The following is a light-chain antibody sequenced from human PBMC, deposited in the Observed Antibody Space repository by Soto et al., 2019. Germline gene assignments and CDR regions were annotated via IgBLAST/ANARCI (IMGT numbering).Light chain of an antibody. J-gene: IGKJ1*01. CDR2: GAS. CDR1: QSVNSNY. Sequence: EIVLTQSPGTLSLSPGERATLSCRASQSVNSNYLAWYQQKRGRAPRLLIYGASSRATGIPDRFSGSGSGTDFTLTISRLEPEDFAVYSCQQYVHSPTFGQGTKVDNK. CDR3: QQYVHSPT. V-gene: IGKV3-20*01.